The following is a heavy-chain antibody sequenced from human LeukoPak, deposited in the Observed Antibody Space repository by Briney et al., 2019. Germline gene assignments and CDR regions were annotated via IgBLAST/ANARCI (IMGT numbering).Heavy chain of an antibody. CDR1: GFTFSVYW. J-gene: IGHJ4*02. CDR2: IIEDGNLK. CDR3: ARVGKNGWDFDH. D-gene: IGHD6-19*01. Sequence: PGESLRLSCAASGFTFSVYWMTWVPQGPGKGLAWVANIIEDGNLKYYVDSVKGRFTISRDNTKNSLYLHMKSLRADDTAVYYCARVGKNGWDFDHWGQGTLVTVSS. V-gene: IGHV3-7*04.